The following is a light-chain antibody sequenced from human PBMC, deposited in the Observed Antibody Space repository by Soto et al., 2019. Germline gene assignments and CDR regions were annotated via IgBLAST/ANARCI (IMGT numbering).Light chain of an antibody. V-gene: IGKV3-15*01. Sequence: EIVMTQSPATLSVSPGERVTLSCSASQSVSRFLAWYQQRPGQAPRLLIYDTSTRATGVPARFSGSGSGTEFSLTISSLQSEDFAVYYCQQYDNRPPWTFGQGTKLEVK. CDR2: DTS. J-gene: IGKJ2*02. CDR3: QQYDNRPPWT. CDR1: QSVSRF.